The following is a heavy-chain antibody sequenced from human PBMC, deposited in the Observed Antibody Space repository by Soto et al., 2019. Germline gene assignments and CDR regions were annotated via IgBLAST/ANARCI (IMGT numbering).Heavy chain of an antibody. CDR3: ASASEYQLLSNYYYYYYMDV. J-gene: IGHJ6*03. V-gene: IGHV3-48*01. Sequence: PGVSLRLSCAASGFTFSSYSMNWVRQAPGKGLEWVSYISSSSSTIYYADSVKGRFTISRDNAKNSLYLQMNSLRAEDTAVYYCASASEYQLLSNYYYYYYMDVWGKGTTVTVSS. D-gene: IGHD2-2*01. CDR1: GFTFSSYS. CDR2: ISSSSSTI.